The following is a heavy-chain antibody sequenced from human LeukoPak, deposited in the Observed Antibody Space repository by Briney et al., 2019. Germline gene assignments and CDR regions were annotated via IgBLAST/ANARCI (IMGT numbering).Heavy chain of an antibody. CDR2: INTNTGNP. Sequence: ASVKVSCKASGYTFTSYAMNWVRQAPGQGLEWMGWINTNTGNPTYAQGFTGRFVFSLDTSVSTAYLQISSLKAEDTAVYYCARATSPDYYDSSGLFDYWGQGTLVTVSS. CDR3: ARATSPDYYDSSGLFDY. V-gene: IGHV7-4-1*02. D-gene: IGHD3-22*01. CDR1: GYTFTSYA. J-gene: IGHJ4*02.